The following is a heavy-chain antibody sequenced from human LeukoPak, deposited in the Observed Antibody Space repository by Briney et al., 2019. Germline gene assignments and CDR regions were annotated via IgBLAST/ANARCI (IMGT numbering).Heavy chain of an antibody. V-gene: IGHV3-33*01. D-gene: IGHD3-10*01. CDR2: IYYDGNNK. Sequence: GRSLRLSCAASGFTFSSYGMHWVRQAPGKGLEWVAVIYYDGNNKFYADSVKGRFTISRDNSKNTLYLQMNSLRAEDTAVYYCARDAYYCGSGSYVDYWGQGTLVTVSS. J-gene: IGHJ4*02. CDR1: GFTFSSYG. CDR3: ARDAYYCGSGSYVDY.